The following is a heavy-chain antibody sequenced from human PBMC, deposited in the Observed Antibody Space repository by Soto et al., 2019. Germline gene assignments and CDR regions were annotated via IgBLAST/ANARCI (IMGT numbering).Heavy chain of an antibody. J-gene: IGHJ4*02. Sequence: PGGSLRLSCTASGFTFSCHAMTWVRQAPGKGLEWVSGLSDSGDSIYYADSVKGRFTIYRDNSMNTLYLQMNTLRVEDTAVYYCAKVSSSWYAGFFDLWGQGTLVTVSS. CDR3: AKVSSSWYAGFFDL. CDR2: LSDSGDSI. CDR1: GFTFSCHA. V-gene: IGHV3-23*01. D-gene: IGHD6-13*01.